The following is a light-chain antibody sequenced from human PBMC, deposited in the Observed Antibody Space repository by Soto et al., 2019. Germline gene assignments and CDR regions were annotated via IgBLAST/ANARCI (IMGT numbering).Light chain of an antibody. CDR3: FSYTNKDNLL. CDR2: DVT. CDR1: SSDVGGYDH. Sequence: QSVLTQPASVSGSPGQSITISCTGTSSDVGGYDHVSWYQQHPGKAPKLIIYDVTVRPSGISRRFSGSKSDNTASLAVSGLQPEDEANYYCFSYTNKDNLLFGGGTKLTVL. J-gene: IGLJ3*02. V-gene: IGLV2-14*03.